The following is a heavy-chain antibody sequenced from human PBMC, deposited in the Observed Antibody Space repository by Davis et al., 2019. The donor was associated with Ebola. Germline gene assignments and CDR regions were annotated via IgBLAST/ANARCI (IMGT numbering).Heavy chain of an antibody. Sequence: MPSETLSLTCAVYGGSFSGYYWSWIRQPPGKGLEWIGEIYHSGSTNYNPSLKSRVTISVDKSKNQFSLKLSSVTAADTAVYYCARADYGDLSAPNWYFDLWGRGTLVTVSS. D-gene: IGHD4-17*01. CDR3: ARADYGDLSAPNWYFDL. J-gene: IGHJ2*01. V-gene: IGHV4-34*01. CDR2: IYHSGST. CDR1: GGSFSGYY.